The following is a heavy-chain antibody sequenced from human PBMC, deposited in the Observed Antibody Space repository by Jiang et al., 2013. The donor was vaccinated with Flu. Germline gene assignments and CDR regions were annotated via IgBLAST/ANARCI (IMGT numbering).Heavy chain of an antibody. CDR1: GGTFSSYA. CDR2: IIPIAGAT. D-gene: IGHD2-21*02. J-gene: IGHJ4*02. CDR3: ARQSDFDRGYFDN. Sequence: VKVSCKASGGTFSSYAFSWVRQAPGQGLEWMGGIIPIAGATNYAQKFQDRVTITADESTSTAYMELSSLRSEDTAVYYCARQSDFDRGYFDNWGQGTLVTVSS. V-gene: IGHV1-69*01.